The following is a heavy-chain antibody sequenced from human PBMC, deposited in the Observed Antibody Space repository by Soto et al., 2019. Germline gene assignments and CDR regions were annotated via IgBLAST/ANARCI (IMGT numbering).Heavy chain of an antibody. CDR2: ISAYNGNT. D-gene: IGHD3-10*01. V-gene: IGHV1-18*01. Sequence: ASVKVSCKASGYTFTSYGISWVRQAPGQGLEWMGWISAYNGNTNYAQKLQGRVTMTTDTSTSTDYMELRSLRSDNTAVYYCAGDRGATDGSGSLFDYWGQGTLVTVSS. CDR1: GYTFTSYG. J-gene: IGHJ4*02. CDR3: AGDRGATDGSGSLFDY.